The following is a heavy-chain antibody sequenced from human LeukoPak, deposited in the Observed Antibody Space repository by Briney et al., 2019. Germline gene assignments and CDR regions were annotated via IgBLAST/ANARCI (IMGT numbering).Heavy chain of an antibody. CDR1: GGSMSSYY. Sequence: PPETLSLTCTVSGGSMSSYYWSWIRQPPGKGLEWIGYIYYSGSTSYNPSLKGRVTISLDASKNQFSLKLSSVTAADTAVYYCATDSRSGSYHFDYWGQGALVIVSS. V-gene: IGHV4-59*01. J-gene: IGHJ4*02. D-gene: IGHD1-26*01. CDR2: IYYSGST. CDR3: ATDSRSGSYHFDY.